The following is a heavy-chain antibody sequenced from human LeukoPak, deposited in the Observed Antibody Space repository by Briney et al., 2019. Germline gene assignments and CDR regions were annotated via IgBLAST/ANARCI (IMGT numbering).Heavy chain of an antibody. V-gene: IGHV3-23*01. Sequence: GGSLRLSCAASGFTFSSYAMSCVRQAPGKGLEWGSAISGSGGSTYYADSVKGRFTISRDNSKNTLYLQMNSLRAEDTAVYYCAKGGRRRYFDWLLPGDYWGQGTLVTVSS. CDR2: ISGSGGST. D-gene: IGHD3-9*01. CDR1: GFTFSSYA. J-gene: IGHJ4*02. CDR3: AKGGRRRYFDWLLPGDY.